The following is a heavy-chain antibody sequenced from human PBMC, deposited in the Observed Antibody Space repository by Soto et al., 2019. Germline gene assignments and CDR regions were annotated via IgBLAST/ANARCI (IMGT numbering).Heavy chain of an antibody. CDR3: ARVFSSGSGWMYYFDF. CDR2: IYYTGAT. J-gene: IGHJ4*02. V-gene: IGHV4-4*02. Sequence: QVELQESGPRLVKSSETLSLTCEVSSGSISTGNWWSWVRPPPGKGLEWIGEIYYTGATNYNPSHKSRVTMTIDKSKDQFSLILTSATAADTAVYYWARVFSSGSGWMYYFDFWGQGILVSVSS. D-gene: IGHD6-25*01. CDR1: SGSISTGNW.